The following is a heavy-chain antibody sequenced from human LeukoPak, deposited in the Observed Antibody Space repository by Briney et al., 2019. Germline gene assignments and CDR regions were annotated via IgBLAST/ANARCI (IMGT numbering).Heavy chain of an antibody. J-gene: IGHJ4*02. CDR1: GDSISSYY. V-gene: IGHV4-4*07. D-gene: IGHD6-19*01. CDR3: ARVNRSSGYSSFIDY. CDR2: IYTSGST. Sequence: PSETLSLTCTVSGDSISSYYWSWIRQPAGKGLEWIGRIYTSGSTNYNPSLKSRVTMSVDTSKNQFFLRLSSVTAADTAVYYCARVNRSSGYSSFIDYWGQGTLVTVSS.